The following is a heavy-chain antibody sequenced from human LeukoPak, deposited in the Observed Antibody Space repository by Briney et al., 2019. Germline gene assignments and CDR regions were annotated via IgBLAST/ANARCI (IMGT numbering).Heavy chain of an antibody. J-gene: IGHJ4*02. V-gene: IGHV4-59*08. CDR3: ARSTIYFDY. CDR2: IYYSGST. CDR1: GGSISSYY. Sequence: SETLSLTCTVSGGSISSYYWSWIRQPPRKGLEWIGYIYYSGSTNYNPSLKSRVTISVDTSKNQFSLKLSSVTAADTAVYYCARSTIYFDYWGQGTLVTVSS. D-gene: IGHD2/OR15-2a*01.